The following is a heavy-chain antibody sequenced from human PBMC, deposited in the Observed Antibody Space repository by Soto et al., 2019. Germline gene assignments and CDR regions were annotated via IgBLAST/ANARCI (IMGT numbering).Heavy chain of an antibody. D-gene: IGHD3-10*01. CDR2: ITDTGGDA. CDR3: ARGSTDSYPGSRIFDF. CDR1: GFTFSTYA. V-gene: IGHV3-23*01. Sequence: GGSLRLSCAVSGFTFSTYAMTWVRQAPGEGLQWVSTITDTGGDAKYADSVRGRFVISRDNSKKILYLQMTSLTAEDSAMYFCARGSTDSYPGSRIFDFWGRGTLVTVSS. J-gene: IGHJ4*02.